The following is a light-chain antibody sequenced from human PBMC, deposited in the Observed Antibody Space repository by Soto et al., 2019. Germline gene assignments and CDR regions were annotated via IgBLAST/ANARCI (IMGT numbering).Light chain of an antibody. Sequence: EIVLTQSPGTLSLSPGERATLSCRASQSVSSNNLAWYQQRPGPAPRVVIYGASTRATGIPERFSGSGSGTDFTLTISRLEPEAFAVYYCQQYGRPPFTFGPGTKVDIK. J-gene: IGKJ3*01. CDR2: GAS. CDR1: QSVSSNN. CDR3: QQYGRPPFT. V-gene: IGKV3-20*01.